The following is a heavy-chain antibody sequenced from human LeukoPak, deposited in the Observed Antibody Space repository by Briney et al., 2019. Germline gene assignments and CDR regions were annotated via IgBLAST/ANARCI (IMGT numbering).Heavy chain of an antibody. V-gene: IGHV6-1*01. J-gene: IGHJ4*02. CDR2: TYYRSKWYT. Sequence: SQTLSLTCDISGDTVFTNSVAWNWIRQSPSRGLEWLGRTYYRSKWYTDYAASVNSRITINPDTSKNQVSLQLKSATPDDTAVYYCARGPGLRYAEYYFDLWGQGTLDTVSS. CDR3: ARGPGLRYAEYYFDL. CDR1: GDTVFTNSVA. D-gene: IGHD4-17*01.